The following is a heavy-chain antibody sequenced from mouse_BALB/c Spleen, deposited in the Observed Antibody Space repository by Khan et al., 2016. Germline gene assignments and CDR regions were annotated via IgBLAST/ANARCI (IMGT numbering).Heavy chain of an antibody. CDR2: INSNGGST. CDR3: ARGVYYCYYFDY. J-gene: IGHJ2*01. Sequence: EVELVESGGGLVQPGGSLKLSCAASGFTFSSYGMSWVRQTPDKRLELVATINSNGGSTYYPDSVKGRFTISRDNAKNTLYLQMSSLKSEDTAMYYCARGVYYCYYFDYWGQGTTLTVSS. V-gene: IGHV5-6-3*01. D-gene: IGHD1-2*01. CDR1: GFTFSSYG.